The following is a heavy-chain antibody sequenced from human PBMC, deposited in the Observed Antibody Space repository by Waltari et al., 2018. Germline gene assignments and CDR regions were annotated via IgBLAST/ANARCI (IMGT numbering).Heavy chain of an antibody. J-gene: IGHJ5*02. Sequence: QITLKESGPTLVKPTQTHTLTCTFSGFSLSTSGVVVGWIRPTPGEALEWLALIYWDDDKRYSPYLTSMLTTTKDPSKNQVALTMTNRDPVDTATYYGAHKIFRGMVQGVLKNWCDPCGQGTLVTVSS. D-gene: IGHD3-10*01. CDR3: AHKIFRGMVQGVLKNWCDP. CDR1: GFSLSTSGVV. V-gene: IGHV2-5*02. CDR2: IYWDDDK.